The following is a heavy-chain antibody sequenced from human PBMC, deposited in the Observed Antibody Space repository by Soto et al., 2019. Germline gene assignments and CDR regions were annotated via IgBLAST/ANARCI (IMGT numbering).Heavy chain of an antibody. CDR3: DRARGCFGIALFDL. V-gene: IGHV4-4*02. D-gene: IGHD3-16*01. CDR1: GDSISSINW. Sequence: PSETLSLTCDVSGDSISSINWWMWVRQPPGKGLQWIGEVYHTGTTNYNPSLKSRVTISVDKSQNHFSLNVTSVTAADTAVYYCDRARGCFGIALFDLWGQGALVTVSS. J-gene: IGHJ5*01. CDR2: VYHTGTT.